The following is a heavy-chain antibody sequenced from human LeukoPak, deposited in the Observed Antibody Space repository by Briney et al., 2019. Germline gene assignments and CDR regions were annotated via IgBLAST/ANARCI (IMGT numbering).Heavy chain of an antibody. CDR1: GFTVSSNY. V-gene: IGHV3-53*01. J-gene: IGHJ4*02. CDR3: ARGSIYDFWSGAEGGYFDY. Sequence: AGGSLSLSCAASGFTVSSNYMSWVRQAPGKGLEWVSVIYSGGSTYYADSVKGRFTISTDNSKKTLYLQMNSLRAEDTAVYYCARGSIYDFWSGAEGGYFDYWGQGTLVTVSS. CDR2: IYSGGST. D-gene: IGHD3-3*01.